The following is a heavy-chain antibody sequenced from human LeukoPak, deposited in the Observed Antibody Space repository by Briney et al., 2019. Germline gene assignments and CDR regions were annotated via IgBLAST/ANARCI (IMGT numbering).Heavy chain of an antibody. V-gene: IGHV3-23*01. D-gene: IGHD1-26*01. CDR2: ISGSGGST. CDR3: AKGKVGATVGSFDY. J-gene: IGHJ4*02. Sequence: GGSLRLSCAASGFTFSSYAMSWVRQAPGKGLEWASAISGSGGSTYYADSVKGRFTISRDNSKNTLYLQMNSLRAEDTAVYYCAKGKVGATVGSFDYWGQGTLVTVSS. CDR1: GFTFSSYA.